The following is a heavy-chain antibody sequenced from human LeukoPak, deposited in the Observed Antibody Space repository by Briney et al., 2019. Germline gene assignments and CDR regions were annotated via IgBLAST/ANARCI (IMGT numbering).Heavy chain of an antibody. D-gene: IGHD3-22*01. V-gene: IGHV3-23*01. Sequence: GGSLRLSCAASGFTFSSYAMSWVRQAPGKGLEWVSAISGSGGSTYYADSVKGRFTISRDNSKNTLYLQMNSLRAEDTAVYYCAKVISSGYYYYEAFDIWGQGTMVTVSS. J-gene: IGHJ3*02. CDR2: ISGSGGST. CDR1: GFTFSSYA. CDR3: AKVISSGYYYYEAFDI.